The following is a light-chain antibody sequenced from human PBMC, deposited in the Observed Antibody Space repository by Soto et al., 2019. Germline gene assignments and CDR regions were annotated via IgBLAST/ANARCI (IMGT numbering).Light chain of an antibody. V-gene: IGLV2-14*01. J-gene: IGLJ1*01. Sequence: QSALTQPASVSGSAGQSITISCSGTMRDVGAYNLVSWYQQHPGTAPKLIIYEVRNRPSGISSRFSGSRSGNTASLTISGLQPEDEGDYYCSAYTARSNVFGTGTKVTVL. CDR2: EVR. CDR1: MRDVGAYNL. CDR3: SAYTARSNV.